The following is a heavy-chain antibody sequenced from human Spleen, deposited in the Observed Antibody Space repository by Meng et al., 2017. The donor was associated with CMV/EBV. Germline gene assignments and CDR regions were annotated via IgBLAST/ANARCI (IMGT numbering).Heavy chain of an antibody. Sequence: ASVKVCCKDSGYTFPNYGISWVRQAPGQGREWMGWISAYNGNTNSAQKLQGRVTMTTDTSTSTAYMELRSLRSDDTAVYYCARDSIVADPAAAGRIDYWGQGTLVTVSS. CDR2: ISAYNGNT. V-gene: IGHV1-18*01. CDR1: GYTFPNYG. D-gene: IGHD6-13*01. CDR3: ARDSIVADPAAAGRIDY. J-gene: IGHJ4*02.